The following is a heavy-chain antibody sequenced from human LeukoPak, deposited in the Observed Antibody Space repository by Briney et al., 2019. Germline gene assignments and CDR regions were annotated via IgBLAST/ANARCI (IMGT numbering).Heavy chain of an antibody. CDR2: INPNSGGT. D-gene: IGHD6-13*01. J-gene: IGHJ4*02. CDR3: ARVMEQHLGFDY. V-gene: IGHV1-2*06. CDR1: GYTFTGYY. Sequence: ASVKVSCKASGYTFTGYYMHWVRQAPGQGLEWMGRINPNSGGTSYAQKFQGRVTMTRDTSISTAYMELSRLRSDDTAVYYCARVMEQHLGFDYWGQGTLVTVSS.